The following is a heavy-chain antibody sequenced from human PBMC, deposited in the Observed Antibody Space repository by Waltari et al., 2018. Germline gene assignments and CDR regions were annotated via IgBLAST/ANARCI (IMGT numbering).Heavy chain of an antibody. CDR1: GFSFLGFA. J-gene: IGHJ4*02. V-gene: IGHV3-23*01. D-gene: IGHD3-16*02. CDR2: ISGSGATP. CDR3: AKGSRGYTNYFFDS. Sequence: EVQLLGSAGGLVQPGEDLRLSCAASGFSFLGFAMTWVRQAPGEGLECVASISGSGATPFYADSVKGRFTIVRDNSRDTVYLQMNSLRVDDSAVYYCAKGSRGYTNYFFDSWGQGTLVSVSS.